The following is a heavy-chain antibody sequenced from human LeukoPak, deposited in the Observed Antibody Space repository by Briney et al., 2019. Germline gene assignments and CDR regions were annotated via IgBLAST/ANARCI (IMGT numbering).Heavy chain of an antibody. J-gene: IGHJ4*02. V-gene: IGHV1-69*04. CDR1: GGTFSSYA. CDR2: IIPILGIA. CDR3: AREEHYDSSGYYQPGY. D-gene: IGHD3-22*01. Sequence: ASVKVSCKASGGTFSSYAISWVRQAPGQGLEWMGRIIPILGIANYAQKFQGRVTITADKSTSTAYMELSSLRSEDTAVYYCAREEHYDSSGYYQPGYWGQGTLVTVSS.